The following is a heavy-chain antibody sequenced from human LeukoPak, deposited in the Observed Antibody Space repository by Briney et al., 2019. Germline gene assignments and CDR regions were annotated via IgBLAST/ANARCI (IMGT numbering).Heavy chain of an antibody. CDR1: GFTFSTYA. J-gene: IGHJ4*02. D-gene: IGHD3-10*01. CDR3: ARGNYGSGSYYVVDFDS. V-gene: IGHV4-59*01. CDR2: IYHSGNT. Sequence: GSLRLSCAASGFTFSTYAMNWVRQPPGKGLEWIGYIYHSGNTNFNPSLKSRLTMSIDTSKNQFSLRLTSVTAADTAVYYCARGNYGSGSYYVVDFDSWGQGTLVTVSS.